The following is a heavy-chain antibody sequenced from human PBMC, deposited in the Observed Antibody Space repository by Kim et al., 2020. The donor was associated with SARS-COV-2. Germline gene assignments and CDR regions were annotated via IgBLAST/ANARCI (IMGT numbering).Heavy chain of an antibody. CDR3: ATELYYDILTGYYHYYGMDV. J-gene: IGHJ6*02. Sequence: ASVKVSCKVSGYTLTELSMHWVRQAPGKGLEWMGGFDPEDGETIYAQKFQGRVTMTEDTSTDTAYVELSSLRSEDTAVYYCATELYYDILTGYYHYYGMDVWGQGTTVTVSS. CDR2: FDPEDGET. V-gene: IGHV1-24*01. D-gene: IGHD3-9*01. CDR1: GYTLTELS.